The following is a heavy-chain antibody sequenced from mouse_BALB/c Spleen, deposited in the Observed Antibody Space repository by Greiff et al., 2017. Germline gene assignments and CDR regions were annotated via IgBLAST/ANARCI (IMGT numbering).Heavy chain of an antibody. V-gene: IGHV1-9*01. CDR1: GYTFSSYW. CDR2: ILPGSGST. CDR3: ARTAGTRYFDY. J-gene: IGHJ2*01. D-gene: IGHD4-1*01. Sequence: VKLMESGAELMKPGASVKISCKATGYTFSSYWIEWVKQRPGHGLEWIGEILPGSGSTNYNEKFKGKATFTADTSSNTAYMQLSSLTSEDSAVYYCARTAGTRYFDYWGQGTTLTVSS.